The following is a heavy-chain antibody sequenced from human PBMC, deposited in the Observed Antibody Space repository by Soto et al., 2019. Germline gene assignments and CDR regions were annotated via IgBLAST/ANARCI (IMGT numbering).Heavy chain of an antibody. Sequence: QVQLVQSGAEVKKPGASLKVSCKASGYSFTSYAIHWVRQAPGQRLEWMGWINVGNGNTKYSQKFQGRVTITRDTSESTAYMELSSLRSEDTAVYYCARDGDSSGWYLGVSYYGMDVWGQGTTVTVSS. D-gene: IGHD6-19*01. CDR1: GYSFTSYA. CDR2: INVGNGNT. J-gene: IGHJ6*02. CDR3: ARDGDSSGWYLGVSYYGMDV. V-gene: IGHV1-3*01.